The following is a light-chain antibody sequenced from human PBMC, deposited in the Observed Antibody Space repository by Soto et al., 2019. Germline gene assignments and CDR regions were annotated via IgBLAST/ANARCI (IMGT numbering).Light chain of an antibody. CDR3: MQALQTPLT. CDR1: QSLLHSNGYNY. Sequence: DIVMTQSPLSLPVTPAEPASISCRSSQSLLHSNGYNYLDWYLQKPGQSPQLLIYLGSNRASGVPDRSSGSASGTDFTLKISRVEAEDVGVYYCMQALQTPLTFGGGTKVEIK. J-gene: IGKJ4*01. V-gene: IGKV2-28*01. CDR2: LGS.